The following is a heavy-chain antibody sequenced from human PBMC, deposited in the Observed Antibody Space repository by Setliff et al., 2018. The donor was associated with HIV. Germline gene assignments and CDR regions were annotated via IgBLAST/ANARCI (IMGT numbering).Heavy chain of an antibody. J-gene: IGHJ5*01. Sequence: ETLSLPCIVSGGPIRTGAYYWGWIRQPPGKGLEWIGSIYYDGRTFYKPSLKRRLTISVDTYTNQFTLSLNSVTAADTAVYFCARGGAVSADFDSWGQGTLVTVSS. CDR2: IYYDGRT. CDR1: GGPIRTGAYY. V-gene: IGHV4-39*06. CDR3: ARGGAVSADFDS. D-gene: IGHD3-16*01.